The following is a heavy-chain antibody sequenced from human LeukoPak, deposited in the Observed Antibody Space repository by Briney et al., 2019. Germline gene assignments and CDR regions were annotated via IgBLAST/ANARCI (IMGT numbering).Heavy chain of an antibody. J-gene: IGHJ4*02. CDR1: GFTFSDYY. V-gene: IGHV3-11*04. CDR2: ISFSSNTI. Sequence: GESLRLSCAASGFTFSDYYMSWIRQAPGKGLEWISYISFSSNTIYYADSVKGRFTISRDNAKTSLYLQMNSLRAEDTAVYYCARDLSGVAGYTYGRGIDYWGQGTLVTVSS. D-gene: IGHD5-18*01. CDR3: ARDLSGVAGYTYGRGIDY.